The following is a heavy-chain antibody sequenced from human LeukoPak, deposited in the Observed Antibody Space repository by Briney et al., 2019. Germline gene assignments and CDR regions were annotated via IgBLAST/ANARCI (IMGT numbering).Heavy chain of an antibody. CDR1: GVIFEQYG. V-gene: IGHV3-9*01. CDR2: ISWNGVTI. CDR3: VKDISGWSYFDY. Sequence: SLRLSCEVSGVIFEQYGMHWVRQAPGKGLEWVAGISWNGVTINYGDSVKGRFTISRDNAKSFLYLQMNSLRPEDTALYYCVKDISGWSYFDYWGQGTRVTVST. D-gene: IGHD6-19*01. J-gene: IGHJ4*02.